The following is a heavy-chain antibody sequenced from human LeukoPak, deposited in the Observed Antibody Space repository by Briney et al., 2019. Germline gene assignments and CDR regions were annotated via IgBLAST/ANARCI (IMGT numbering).Heavy chain of an antibody. CDR2: IWYDGSSK. J-gene: IGHJ4*02. V-gene: IGHV3-33*08. CDR1: RFTFSTYW. Sequence: PGGSLRLSCAASRFTFSTYWMHWVRQAPGKGLEWVAVIWYDGSSKYYADSVKGRFTISRDNSKNTLYLQMTSLRAEDTAVYYCAREARYESSGYYFDFWGQGTQVTVSS. D-gene: IGHD3-22*01. CDR3: AREARYESSGYYFDF.